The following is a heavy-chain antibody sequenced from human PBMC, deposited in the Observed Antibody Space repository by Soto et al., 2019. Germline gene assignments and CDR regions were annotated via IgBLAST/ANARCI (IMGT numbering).Heavy chain of an antibody. CDR2: IYYSGST. V-gene: IGHV4-59*01. D-gene: IGHD1-26*01. CDR3: ARELVGATTEYFDY. CDR1: GGSISSYY. Sequence: SETLSLPCTVSGGSISSYYWSLIRQPPGKGLERIGYIYYSGSTNYNPSLKSRVTISVDTSKNQFSLKLSSVTAADTAVYYCARELVGATTEYFDYWGQGTLVTVSS. J-gene: IGHJ4*02.